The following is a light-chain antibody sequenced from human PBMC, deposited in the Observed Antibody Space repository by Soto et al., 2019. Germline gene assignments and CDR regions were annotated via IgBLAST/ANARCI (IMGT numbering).Light chain of an antibody. J-gene: IGLJ2*01. CDR2: GVN. Sequence: QSALTQPASVSGSPGQSITISCTRTSSDVDDYNFVSWYQQHPGKAPTLMIYGVNNRPSGVSSRFSGSKSGNTASLTISGLRAEDEADYYCSSYTSRTTPVVFGGGTKLTVL. CDR3: SSYTSRTTPVV. V-gene: IGLV2-14*01. CDR1: SSDVDDYNF.